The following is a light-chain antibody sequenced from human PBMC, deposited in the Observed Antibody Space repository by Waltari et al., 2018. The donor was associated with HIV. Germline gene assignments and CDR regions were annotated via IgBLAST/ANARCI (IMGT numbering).Light chain of an antibody. J-gene: IGKJ5*01. CDR2: WAS. V-gene: IGKV4-1*01. CDR1: QTVLYSSNNKNY. CDR3: QQYYNTPFT. Sequence: DIVMTQSPDSLAESLGERAPVSCKSSQTVLYSSNNKNYLAWYQQKPGQPPNLLIYWASTRESGVPDRFSGSGSGTDFTLTISSLQAEDVAVYYCQQYYNTPFTFGQGTRLEIK.